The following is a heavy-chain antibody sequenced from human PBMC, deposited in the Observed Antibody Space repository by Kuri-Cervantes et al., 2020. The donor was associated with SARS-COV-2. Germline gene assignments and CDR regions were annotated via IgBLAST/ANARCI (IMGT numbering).Heavy chain of an antibody. Sequence: GSLRLSCTVSGYSISSGYYWGWIRQPPGKGLEWIGSIYHSGGTYYNPSLKSRVTISVDTSKNQFSLKLSSVTAADTAVYYCAGFLKGIVGGKKYYFDYWGQGTLVTVSS. J-gene: IGHJ4*02. CDR3: AGFLKGIVGGKKYYFDY. D-gene: IGHD3-16*01. CDR1: GYSISSGYY. V-gene: IGHV4-38-2*02. CDR2: IYHSGGT.